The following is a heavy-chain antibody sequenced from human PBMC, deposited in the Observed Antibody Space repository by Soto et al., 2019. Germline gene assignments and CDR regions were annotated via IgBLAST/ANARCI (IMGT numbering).Heavy chain of an antibody. V-gene: IGHV1-46*01. Sequence: QVQLVQSGAEVKKPGASVKVSCKASGYTFTNYYIHWVRQAPGQGLEWMGMINPSGGSTSYTRRFQGRVTLTRDTSTSTVYMELRSLRSEDTAVYYCARESQSSGWSWFDYWGQGTLVTVSS. D-gene: IGHD6-19*01. CDR1: GYTFTNYY. CDR2: INPSGGST. CDR3: ARESQSSGWSWFDY. J-gene: IGHJ4*02.